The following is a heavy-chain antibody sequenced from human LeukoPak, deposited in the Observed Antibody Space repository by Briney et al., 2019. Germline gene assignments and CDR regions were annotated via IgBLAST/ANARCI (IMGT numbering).Heavy chain of an antibody. D-gene: IGHD2-15*01. Sequence: SGPTLVKPTQTLTLTCTFSGFSLNTRRVGVGWIRQPPGKALEWLSLIYWDDDKRYNPSLKSRLTITKDTSKNQVVLTVTNIDPVDTATYYCAHSDRPRAWFDPWGQGTLVTVSS. CDR2: IYWDDDK. V-gene: IGHV2-5*02. J-gene: IGHJ5*02. CDR1: GFSLNTRRVG. CDR3: AHSDRPRAWFDP.